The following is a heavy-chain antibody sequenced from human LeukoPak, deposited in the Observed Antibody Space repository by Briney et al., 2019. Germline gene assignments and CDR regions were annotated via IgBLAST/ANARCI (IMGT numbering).Heavy chain of an antibody. Sequence: SETLSLTCTVSGGSISSYYWSWIRQPAGKGLEWIGRIYTSGSTNYNPSLKSRVTISVDRSKNQFSLKLSSVTAADTAVYYCARNNCSSTSCRLFFDYWGQGTLVTVSS. CDR2: IYTSGST. V-gene: IGHV4-4*07. CDR3: ARNNCSSTSCRLFFDY. J-gene: IGHJ4*02. CDR1: GGSISSYY. D-gene: IGHD2-2*01.